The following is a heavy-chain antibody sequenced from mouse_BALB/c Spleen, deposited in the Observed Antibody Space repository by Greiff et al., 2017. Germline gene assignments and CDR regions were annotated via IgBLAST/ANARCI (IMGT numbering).Heavy chain of an antibody. V-gene: IGHV5-12-2*01. J-gene: IGHJ2*01. CDR3: ARHPDRYYFDY. CDR2: ISNGGGST. CDR1: GFTFSSYT. D-gene: IGHD2-14*01. Sequence: EVQVVESGGGLVQPGGSLKLSCAASGFTFSSYTMSWVRQTPEKRLEWVAYISNGGGSTYYPDTVKGRFTISRDNAKNTLYLQMSSLKSEDTAMYYCARHPDRYYFDYGGQGTTLTVSS.